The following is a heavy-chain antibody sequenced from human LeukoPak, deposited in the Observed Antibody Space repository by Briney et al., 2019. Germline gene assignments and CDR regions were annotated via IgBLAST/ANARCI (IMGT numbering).Heavy chain of an antibody. J-gene: IGHJ4*02. Sequence: GGSLRLSCAASAFTFSTYWMTWVRQDPGKGLEWVANIKKDGSEKYYVDSVKGRFTISRDNAKNSLYLQMNSLRAEDTAVYYCARETRYYYDSSAYYSGYFDYWGQGTLVTVSS. CDR3: ARETRYYYDSSAYYSGYFDY. CDR2: IKKDGSEK. V-gene: IGHV3-7*01. D-gene: IGHD3-22*01. CDR1: AFTFSTYW.